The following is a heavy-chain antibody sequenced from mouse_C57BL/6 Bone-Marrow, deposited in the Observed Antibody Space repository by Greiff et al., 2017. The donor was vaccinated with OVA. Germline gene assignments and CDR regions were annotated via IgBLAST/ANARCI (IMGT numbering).Heavy chain of an antibody. Sequence: VQLQQSGAELVKPGASVKISCKASGYAFSSYWMNWVKQRPGKGLEWIGQIYPGDGDTNYNGKFKGKATLTADKSSSTAYMQLSSLTSEDSAVYFCARGSYYYGSSNVWGTGTTVTVSS. D-gene: IGHD1-1*01. CDR2: IYPGDGDT. J-gene: IGHJ1*03. CDR3: ARGSYYYGSSNV. V-gene: IGHV1-80*01. CDR1: GYAFSSYW.